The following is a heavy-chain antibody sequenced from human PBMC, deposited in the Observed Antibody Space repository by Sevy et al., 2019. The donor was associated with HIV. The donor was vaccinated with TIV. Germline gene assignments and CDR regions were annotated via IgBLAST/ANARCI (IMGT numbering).Heavy chain of an antibody. J-gene: IGHJ6*02. Sequence: ASVKVSCKASGYTFTSYDINWVRQATGQGLEWMGWMNPNSGNTGYAQKFKGRVTITRNTSISTAYMELSSLRSEDTAGYYCARGGSGAIYYGMDVWGQGTTVTVSS. CDR3: ARGGSGAIYYGMDV. CDR2: MNPNSGNT. CDR1: GYTFTSYD. D-gene: IGHD3-10*01. V-gene: IGHV1-8*03.